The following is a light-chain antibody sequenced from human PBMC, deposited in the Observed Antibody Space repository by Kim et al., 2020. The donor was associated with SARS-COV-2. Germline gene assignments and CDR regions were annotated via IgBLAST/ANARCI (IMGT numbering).Light chain of an antibody. CDR1: KLGEKY. Sequence: VSPGQTASLTCSGDKLGEKYACWYQQRPGQSPVLVIYQDTKRPSGIPERFSGSNSGNTATLTISGTQAMDEADYYCQAWDSSTYVFGTGTKVTVL. J-gene: IGLJ1*01. V-gene: IGLV3-1*01. CDR2: QDT. CDR3: QAWDSSTYV.